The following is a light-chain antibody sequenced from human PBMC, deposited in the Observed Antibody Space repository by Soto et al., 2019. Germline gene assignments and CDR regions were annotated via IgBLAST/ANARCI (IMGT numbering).Light chain of an antibody. Sequence: DVQVTHAPSTVSASVGDRVRITCRASHSISSWLAWYQQKPGKAPKLLIYDASSLESGVPSRFSGSGSGTEFTLTISSLQPAAFATYYCQQYSSYSTFGQGTKV. V-gene: IGKV1-5*01. CDR2: DAS. CDR3: QQYSSYST. CDR1: HSISSW. J-gene: IGKJ1*01.